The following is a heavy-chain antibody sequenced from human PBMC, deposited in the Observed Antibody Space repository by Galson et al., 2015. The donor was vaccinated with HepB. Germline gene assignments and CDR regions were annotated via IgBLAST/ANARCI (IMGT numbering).Heavy chain of an antibody. J-gene: IGHJ4*02. CDR3: ARKSRAAARFVDY. V-gene: IGHV1-69*02. Sequence: SVKVSCKASGDTFSSSTIRWVRQAPGQGLEWMGRIIPNHGIANYAQKFQGSVTITAEKSTNTAYMELSSLRSDDTAVYYWARKSRAAARFVDYWGQGTLVTVSS. CDR2: IIPNHGIA. CDR1: GDTFSSST. D-gene: IGHD6-13*01.